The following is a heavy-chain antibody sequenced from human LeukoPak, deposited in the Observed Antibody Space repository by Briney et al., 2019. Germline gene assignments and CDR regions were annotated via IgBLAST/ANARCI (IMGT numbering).Heavy chain of an antibody. CDR2: TYYRSRWYN. V-gene: IGHV6-1*01. CDR3: ARDGPAPQSPYYFAY. CDR1: GDSVSSNRAA. Sequence: SQTLSLTCAISGDSVSSNRAAWNWIRQSPSRGLEWLGRTYYRSRWYNDYEVSMKSRMTINTDTSKNHFSLQLNSVTPEDTAVYYCARDGPAPQSPYYFAYWGQGILVTVSS. J-gene: IGHJ4*02.